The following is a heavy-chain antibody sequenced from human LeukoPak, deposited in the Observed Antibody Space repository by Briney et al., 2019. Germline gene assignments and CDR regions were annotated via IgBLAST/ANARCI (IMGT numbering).Heavy chain of an antibody. Sequence: GSVKVSCKASGYTFSDSFMHWVRQAPGQGPEWMGWINPVSGDTNFAQRFQGRATLTRDTSISTAYMELSTLRSDDTAVYYCARDLQWGSGYDLDYWGQGTLVIVSS. D-gene: IGHD5-12*01. CDR3: ARDLQWGSGYDLDY. V-gene: IGHV1-2*02. CDR2: INPVSGDT. J-gene: IGHJ4*02. CDR1: GYTFSDSF.